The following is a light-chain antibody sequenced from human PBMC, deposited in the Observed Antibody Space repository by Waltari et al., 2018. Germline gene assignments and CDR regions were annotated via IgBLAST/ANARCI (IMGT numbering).Light chain of an antibody. CDR3: QQYNTSPPIT. Sequence: EIVMTQSPATLSVSPGERATLSCRASQSVSSNLAWYQQKPSQTPRLLICEASTRPTGIPARFSGSRSATDFTLSISSLQSEDFTFYYCQQYNTSPPITFGQGTRLEIK. CDR2: EAS. V-gene: IGKV3-15*01. CDR1: QSVSSN. J-gene: IGKJ5*01.